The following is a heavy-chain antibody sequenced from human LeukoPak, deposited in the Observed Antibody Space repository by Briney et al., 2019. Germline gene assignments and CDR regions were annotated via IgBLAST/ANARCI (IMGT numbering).Heavy chain of an antibody. J-gene: IGHJ4*02. CDR2: NSSSSSTV. CDR3: ARDVRWLRFVFDH. Sequence: GGSLRPCNAASGFTFSDYSMKWVRQPPGKGQGWVSFNSSSSSTVYYAASVKGRFTISRDKAKNSLYLQMDSLRDEDTAVYYCARDVRWLRFVFDHWGQGIPVTVSS. CDR1: GFTFSDYS. V-gene: IGHV3-48*02. D-gene: IGHD5-12*01.